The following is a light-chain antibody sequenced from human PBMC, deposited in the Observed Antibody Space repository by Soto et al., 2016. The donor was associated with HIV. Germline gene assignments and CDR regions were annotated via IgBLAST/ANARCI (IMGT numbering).Light chain of an antibody. J-gene: IGLJ3*02. CDR1: VLAKKY. V-gene: IGLV3-27*01. CDR2: EDN. Sequence: SYELTQPSSVSVSPGQTARITCSGDVLAKKYARWFQQRPGQAPVLVIYEDNERPSGIPERFSGSSSGTTVTLTISGAQVEDEADYYCYSAADNNLWVFGGGTKLTVL. CDR3: YSAADNNLWV.